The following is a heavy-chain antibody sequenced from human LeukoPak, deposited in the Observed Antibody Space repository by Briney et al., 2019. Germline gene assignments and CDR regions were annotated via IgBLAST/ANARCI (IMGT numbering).Heavy chain of an antibody. V-gene: IGHV1-69*06. CDR3: ARGSSDMIVVELLDY. D-gene: IGHD3-22*01. CDR1: GYTFTSYG. Sequence: ASVKVSCKASGYTFTSYGISWVRQAPGQGLEWMGGIIPIFGTANYAQKFQGRVTITADKSTSTAYMELSSLRSEDTAVYYCARGSSDMIVVELLDYWGQGTLVTVSS. J-gene: IGHJ4*02. CDR2: IIPIFGTA.